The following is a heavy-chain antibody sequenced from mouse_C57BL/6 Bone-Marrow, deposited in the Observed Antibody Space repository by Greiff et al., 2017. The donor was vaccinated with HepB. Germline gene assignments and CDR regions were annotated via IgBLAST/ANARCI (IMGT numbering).Heavy chain of an antibody. V-gene: IGHV1-15*01. Sequence: VQLQQSGAELVRPGASVTLSCKASGYTFTDYEMHWVKQTPVHGLEWIGAIDPETGGTAYNQKFKGKAILTADKSSSTAYMELRSLTSEDSAVYACTIVCNWDFDYWGKGTTLTVSS. CDR1: GYTFTDYE. CDR2: IDPETGGT. D-gene: IGHD4-1*01. J-gene: IGHJ2*01. CDR3: TIVCNWDFDY.